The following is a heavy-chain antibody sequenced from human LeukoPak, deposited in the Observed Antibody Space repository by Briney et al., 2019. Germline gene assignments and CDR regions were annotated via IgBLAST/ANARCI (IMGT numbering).Heavy chain of an antibody. CDR2: ISSSGSTI. V-gene: IGHV3-11*01. CDR3: VLYYDILTGYYLPGY. Sequence: GGSLRLSCAASGFTFSDYYMSWIRQAPGKGLEWVSYISSSGSTIYYADSVKGRFTISRDNAKNSLYLQMNSLRAEDTAVYYCVLYYDILTGYYLPGYWGQGTLVTVSS. CDR1: GFTFSDYY. J-gene: IGHJ4*02. D-gene: IGHD3-9*01.